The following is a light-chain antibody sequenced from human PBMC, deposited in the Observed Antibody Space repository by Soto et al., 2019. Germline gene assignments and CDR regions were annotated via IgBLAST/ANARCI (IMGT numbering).Light chain of an antibody. J-gene: IGKJ1*01. CDR2: GLS. CDR1: RRITT. Sequence: EIVMTQSPATLSLSPGERATLSCRASRRITTVAWYQQKPGQAPRLLIYGLSIRAPGVPARFSVSGSGTEFTLTISSLQSEDFAVYFCQQYYDWPTFGQGTRVEVK. V-gene: IGKV3-15*01. CDR3: QQYYDWPT.